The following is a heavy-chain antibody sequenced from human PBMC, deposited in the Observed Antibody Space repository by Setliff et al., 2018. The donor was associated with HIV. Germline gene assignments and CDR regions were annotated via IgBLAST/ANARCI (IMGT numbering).Heavy chain of an antibody. J-gene: IGHJ4*02. CDR1: GYSISSDYW. V-gene: IGHV4-38-2*02. CDR3: ARSVMTTTNYFGY. D-gene: IGHD4-4*01. Sequence: SETLSLTCTVSGYSISSDYWWGWIRQPPGKGLEWIGSIYHSGNTYYNPSLKSRVIISVDMSKNQFSLKLTSVTAADTAVFYCARSVMTTTNYFGYWGPGTLVTFSS. CDR2: IYHSGNT.